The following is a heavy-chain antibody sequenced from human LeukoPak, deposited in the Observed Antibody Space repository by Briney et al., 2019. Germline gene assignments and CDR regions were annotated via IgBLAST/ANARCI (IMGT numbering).Heavy chain of an antibody. V-gene: IGHV3-23*01. CDR3: AKGSGSSCYSPCDY. D-gene: IGHD2-15*01. J-gene: IGHJ4*02. Sequence: GGSLRLSCAASGLTFRNYAMSWVRQAPGKGLEWVSVICANDGNTYYADAVKGRFTISRDNSKDTLYLQMDSLRAEDTAVYYCAKGSGSSCYSPCDYWGQEILVTVSS. CDR1: GLTFRNYA. CDR2: ICANDGNT.